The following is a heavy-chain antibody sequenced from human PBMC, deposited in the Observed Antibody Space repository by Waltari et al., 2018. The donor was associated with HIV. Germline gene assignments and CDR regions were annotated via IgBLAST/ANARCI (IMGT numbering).Heavy chain of an antibody. CDR3: VADLGGSHDS. J-gene: IGHJ4*02. CDR2: INSTSRSI. Sequence: MQLVESGGGLVKPGGSRRLSCATSGFTLSTYTMTWVRQTPGKGLEVISSINSTSRSIFYSDSTKGRFIISRDNAQNSLSLQMTSLTAEDTAVYFCVADLGGSHDSWGQGTLVTVSS. D-gene: IGHD1-26*01. CDR1: GFTLSTYT. V-gene: IGHV3-21*02.